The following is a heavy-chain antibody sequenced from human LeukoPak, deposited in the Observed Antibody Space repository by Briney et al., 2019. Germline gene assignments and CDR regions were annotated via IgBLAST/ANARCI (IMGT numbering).Heavy chain of an antibody. CDR3: GRAGYYGDHDY. CDR2: IYSGGST. CDR1: GFTVSSNY. Sequence: PGGSLRLSCAASGFTVSSNYMSWVRQAPGKGLEWVSVIYSGGSTYYADSAKGGFTIARDDSKNTLYLQMNSLRAEDTTVYYCGRAGYYGDHDYWGQGTLVTVSS. J-gene: IGHJ4*02. D-gene: IGHD4-17*01. V-gene: IGHV3-66*02.